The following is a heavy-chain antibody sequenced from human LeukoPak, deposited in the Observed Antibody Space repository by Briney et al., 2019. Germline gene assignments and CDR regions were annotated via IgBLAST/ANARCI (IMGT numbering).Heavy chain of an antibody. CDR1: GFTFSSYG. CDR2: ISYDGSNK. D-gene: IGHD3-22*01. J-gene: IGHJ4*02. CDR3: AKEYYYYDSSGYWPFDY. V-gene: IGHV3-30*18. Sequence: PGGSLRLSCAASGFTFSSYGMHWVRQAPGKVLEWVAVISYDGSNKYYADSVKGRFTISRDNSKNTLYLQMNSLRAEDTAVYYCAKEYYYYDSSGYWPFDYWGQGTLVTVSS.